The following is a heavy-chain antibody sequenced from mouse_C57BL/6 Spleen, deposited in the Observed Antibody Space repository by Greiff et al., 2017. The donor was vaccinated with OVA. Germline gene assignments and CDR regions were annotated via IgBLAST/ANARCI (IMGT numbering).Heavy chain of an antibody. Sequence: QVQLQQSGPELVRPGSSVKLSCKASGYTFTSYWMDWVKQRPGQGLEWIGNIYPSDSGTPYNQKFKDKATLTVDKSSSTAYMQLSSLTSEDSEVSYFAGDHCVRNRYAMDYWGQGTSVTVSS. CDR1: GYTFTSYW. CDR3: AGDHCVRNRYAMDY. CDR2: IYPSDSGT. V-gene: IGHV1-61*01. J-gene: IGHJ4*01. D-gene: IGHD2-1*01.